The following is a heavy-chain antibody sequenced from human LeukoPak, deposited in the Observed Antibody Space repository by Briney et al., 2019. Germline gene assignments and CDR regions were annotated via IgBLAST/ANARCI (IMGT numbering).Heavy chain of an antibody. D-gene: IGHD3-3*01. CDR3: ARDANTIFGVDY. V-gene: IGHV4-39*07. CDR2: IYYSGST. J-gene: IGHJ4*02. CDR1: GGSISSSSYY. Sequence: SETLSLTCTVSGGSISSSSYYWGWIRQPPGKGLEWIGNIYYSGSTYYNPSLKSRVTISIDTSKNQFSLKLSSVTAADTAVYYCARDANTIFGVDYWGQGTLVTVSS.